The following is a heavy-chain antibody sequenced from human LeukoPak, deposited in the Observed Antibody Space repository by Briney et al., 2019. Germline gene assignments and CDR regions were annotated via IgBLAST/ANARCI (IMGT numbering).Heavy chain of an antibody. V-gene: IGHV3-66*02. J-gene: IGHJ4*02. D-gene: IGHD5-24*01. CDR2: IYSGGST. CDR1: GFTVSSNY. CDR3: ARGGDGYNYFDY. Sequence: PGGSMGLSCAASGFTVSSNYMSWVRQAPGKGLEWVSVIYSGGSTYYADSVKGRFTISRDNSKNTLYLQMNSLRAEDTAVYYCARGGDGYNYFDYWGQGTLVTVSS.